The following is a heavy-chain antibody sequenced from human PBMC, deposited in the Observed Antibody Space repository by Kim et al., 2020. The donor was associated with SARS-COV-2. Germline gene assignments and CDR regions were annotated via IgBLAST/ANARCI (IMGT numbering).Heavy chain of an antibody. CDR2: ISWNSGSI. Sequence: GGSLRLSCAASGFTFDDYAMHWVRQAPGKGLEWVSGISWNSGSIGYADSVKGRFTISRDNAKNSLYLQMNSLRAEDTALYYCAKDAPFWVRGEAYFDLWGRGTLVTVSS. V-gene: IGHV3-9*01. CDR3: AKDAPFWVRGEAYFDL. J-gene: IGHJ2*01. CDR1: GFTFDDYA. D-gene: IGHD3-10*01.